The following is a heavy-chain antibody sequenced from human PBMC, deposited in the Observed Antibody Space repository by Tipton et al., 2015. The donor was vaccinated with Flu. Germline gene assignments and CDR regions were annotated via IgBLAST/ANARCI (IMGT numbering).Heavy chain of an antibody. CDR3: ARRDDSNYVSDPKSWFDP. J-gene: IGHJ5*02. D-gene: IGHD4-11*01. Sequence: TLSLTCAVSGDSISSDYYWGWIRQFPGKGLEWIGTVSRTGSTIYNPSLKSRVTISIDRSKNQFSLNLKSVTAGDMAVYYCARRDDSNYVSDPKSWFDPWGQGTLVAVSS. CDR1: GDSISSDYY. CDR2: VSRTGST. V-gene: IGHV4-38-2*01.